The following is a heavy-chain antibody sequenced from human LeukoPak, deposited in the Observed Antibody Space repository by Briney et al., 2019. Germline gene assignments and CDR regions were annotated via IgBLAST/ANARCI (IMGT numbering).Heavy chain of an antibody. Sequence: SETLSLTCTVSGGSISSSSYYWGWIRQPPGKGLEWIGSIYYSGSTYYNPSLKSRATISVDPSKNQFSLKLGSVTAADTAVYYCARHSGYSYGYAYYYYYMDVWGKGTTVTVSS. CDR2: IYYSGST. CDR1: GGSISSSSYY. D-gene: IGHD5-18*01. V-gene: IGHV4-39*01. J-gene: IGHJ6*03. CDR3: ARHSGYSYGYAYYYYYMDV.